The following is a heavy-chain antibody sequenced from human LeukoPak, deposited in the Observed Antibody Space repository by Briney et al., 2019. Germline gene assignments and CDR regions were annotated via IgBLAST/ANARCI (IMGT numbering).Heavy chain of an antibody. CDR1: GGSFSGYY. J-gene: IGHJ3*02. CDR2: INHSGST. Sequence: PSETLSLTCAVYGGSFSGYYWSWIRQPPGKGLEWIGEINHSGSTNYNPSLKSRVTISVDTSKNQFSLKLSSVTAADTAVYYCARDYHSNAFDIWGQGTMVTVSS. CDR3: ARDYHSNAFDI. D-gene: IGHD3-3*01. V-gene: IGHV4-34*01.